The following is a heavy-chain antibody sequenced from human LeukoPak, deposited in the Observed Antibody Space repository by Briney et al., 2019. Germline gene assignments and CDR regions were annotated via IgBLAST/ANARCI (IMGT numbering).Heavy chain of an antibody. D-gene: IGHD2-21*02. J-gene: IGHJ6*02. CDR2: MNPNSGNT. V-gene: IGHV1-8*01. CDR1: GYTLTSYD. Sequence: ASVTVSFMASGYTLTSYDINGVRQAPGEGGEGVGWMNPNSGNTGYAQKFQGRVTMNRNTSISTAYMELSSLRSEDTAVYYCAITYCGGDCYSPYYYGMDVWGQGTTVTVSS. CDR3: AITYCGGDCYSPYYYGMDV.